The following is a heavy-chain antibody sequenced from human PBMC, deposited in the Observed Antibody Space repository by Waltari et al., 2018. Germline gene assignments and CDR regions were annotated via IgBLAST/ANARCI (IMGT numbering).Heavy chain of an antibody. CDR3: ATGGWGFYFDY. CDR1: KFSISTYN. V-gene: IGHV3-21*01. D-gene: IGHD7-27*01. CDR2: ISSDSNYI. J-gene: IGHJ4*02. Sequence: EVQLVESGGGLVKPGGSLSLSCVASKFSISTYNMNWVRQAPGKGLEWVASISSDSNYIHYADSVKGRFTISRDNAKNSLYLQMNSLRAEDTAVYYCATGGWGFYFDYWGQGTLVTVSS.